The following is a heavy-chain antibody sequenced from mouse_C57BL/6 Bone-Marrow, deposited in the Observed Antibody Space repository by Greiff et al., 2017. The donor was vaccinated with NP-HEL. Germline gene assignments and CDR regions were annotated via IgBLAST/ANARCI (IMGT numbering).Heavy chain of an antibody. CDR3: TRPGYSNYVDY. CDR2: IDPENGDT. CDR1: GFNIKDDY. Sequence: VQLKESGAELVRPGASVKLSCTASGFNIKDDYMHWVKQRPEQGLEWIGWIDPENGDTEYASKFQGKATITADTSSNTAYLQLSSLTSEDTAVYYCTRPGYSNYVDYWGQGTTLTVSS. V-gene: IGHV14-4*01. J-gene: IGHJ2*01. D-gene: IGHD2-5*01.